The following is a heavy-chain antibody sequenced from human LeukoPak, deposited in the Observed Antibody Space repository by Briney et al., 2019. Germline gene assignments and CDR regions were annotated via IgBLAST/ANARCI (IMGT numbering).Heavy chain of an antibody. Sequence: PGGSLRLSCAASGFTFNNYVMTWVRQAPGKGLEWVSVINGDGSSCYADSVRGRFTVSRDNSKNTLYLQMNSLRDEDTAVYYCAKGQGYNYGDSIDYWGQGTLVTVSS. CDR1: GFTFNNYV. V-gene: IGHV3-23*01. CDR3: AKGQGYNYGDSIDY. D-gene: IGHD5-18*01. CDR2: INGDGSS. J-gene: IGHJ4*02.